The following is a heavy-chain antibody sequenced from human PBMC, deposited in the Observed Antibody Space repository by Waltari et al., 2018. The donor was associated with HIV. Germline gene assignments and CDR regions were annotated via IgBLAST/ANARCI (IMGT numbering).Heavy chain of an antibody. J-gene: IGHJ5*02. CDR1: GFRFSASN. CDR2: IGSLQNFI. Sequence: EVRLLESGGGLVRPGGSLRLSCAASGFRFSASNMNWVRQGPGKGLEWVASIGSLQNFIHYADSVKGRFTVSRDNAKNSLYLQMNSLTAEDTAVYYCARGPSSGWSWFDPWGQGTLVTVSS. CDR3: ARGPSSGWSWFDP. D-gene: IGHD6-19*01. V-gene: IGHV3-21*01.